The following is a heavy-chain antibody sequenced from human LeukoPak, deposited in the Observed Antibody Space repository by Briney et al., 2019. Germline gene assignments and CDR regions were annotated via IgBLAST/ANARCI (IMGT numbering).Heavy chain of an antibody. CDR3: ARDILGNIAAAGKSNGMDV. Sequence: GGSLRLSCAASGFTFSSYAMHWVRQAPGKGLEWVAVISHDGSNKYYADSVKGRFTISRDNSKNTLYLQMNSLRAEDTAVYYCARDILGNIAAAGKSNGMDVWGQGTTVTVSS. V-gene: IGHV3-30-3*01. J-gene: IGHJ6*02. D-gene: IGHD6-13*01. CDR1: GFTFSSYA. CDR2: ISHDGSNK.